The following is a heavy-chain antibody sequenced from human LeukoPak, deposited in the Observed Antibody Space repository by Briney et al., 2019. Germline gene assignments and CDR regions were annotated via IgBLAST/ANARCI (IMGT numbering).Heavy chain of an antibody. J-gene: IGHJ4*02. CDR1: GFSFSTYT. CDR2: VSYDEGHK. CDR3: ARVPDSIGCSGDY. Sequence: GGSLRLSCAASGFSFSTYTMHWVRQAPGKGLEWVAVVSYDEGHKYYADFVKGRVTISRDNSKNTLYLQMNSLRVEDTAVYYCARVPDSIGCSGDYWGQGTLVTVSS. D-gene: IGHD3-22*01. V-gene: IGHV3-30*04.